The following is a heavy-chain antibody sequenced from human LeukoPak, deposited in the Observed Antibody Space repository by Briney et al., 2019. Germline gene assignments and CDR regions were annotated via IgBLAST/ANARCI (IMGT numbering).Heavy chain of an antibody. CDR3: AKVKGGGEYYDILTGYLARFYFDY. D-gene: IGHD3-9*01. CDR2: ISGSGGST. V-gene: IGHV3-23*01. J-gene: IGHJ4*02. Sequence: GGSLRLSCAASGFTFSSYAMSWVRQAPGKGLEWVSAISGSGGSTYYADSVKGRFTISRDNSKNTLYLQMNSLRAEDTAVYYCAKVKGGGEYYDILTGYLARFYFDYWGQGTLVTVSS. CDR1: GFTFSSYA.